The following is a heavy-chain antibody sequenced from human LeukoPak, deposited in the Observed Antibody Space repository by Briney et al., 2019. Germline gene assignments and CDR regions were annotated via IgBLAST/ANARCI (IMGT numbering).Heavy chain of an antibody. CDR3: AKDSRLLRGVVTTAFDS. D-gene: IGHD3-3*01. J-gene: IGHJ4*02. Sequence: PGGSLRLSCAASGFTFSSYWMSWVRQAPGKGLEWVANIKQDGSEKYYVDSVKGRFTISRDNSKNILFLQMSSLRVEDTAIYYCAKDSRLLRGVVTTAFDSWGQGTLVTVSS. CDR2: IKQDGSEK. V-gene: IGHV3-7*03. CDR1: GFTFSSYW.